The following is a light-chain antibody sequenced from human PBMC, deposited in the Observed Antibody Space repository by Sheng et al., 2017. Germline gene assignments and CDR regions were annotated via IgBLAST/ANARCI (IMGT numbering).Light chain of an antibody. J-gene: IGKJ2*01. CDR3: QQSYSIPYT. V-gene: IGKV1-8*01. CDR2: AAS. Sequence: AIRMTQSPSSFSASTGDRVTITCRASQGISSYLAWYQQKPGKAPKLLIYAASTLQSGVPSRFSGSGSGTDFTLSINSLQSEDFATYYCQQSYSIPYTFGQGTKLEIK. CDR1: QGISSY.